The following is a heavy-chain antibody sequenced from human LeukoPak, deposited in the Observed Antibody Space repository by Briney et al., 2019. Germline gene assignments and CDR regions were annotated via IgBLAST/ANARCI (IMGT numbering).Heavy chain of an antibody. V-gene: IGHV3-11*01. D-gene: IGHD3-22*01. Sequence: GGSLRLSCAASGFTFSDYYMSWIRQAPGKGLEWVSYISSSGSTIYYADSVKGRFTISRDNAKNSLYLQMNSLRAEDAAVYYCASMGYYYDSSGYYRYLGQGTLVTVSS. CDR2: ISSSGSTI. J-gene: IGHJ4*02. CDR3: ASMGYYYDSSGYYRY. CDR1: GFTFSDYY.